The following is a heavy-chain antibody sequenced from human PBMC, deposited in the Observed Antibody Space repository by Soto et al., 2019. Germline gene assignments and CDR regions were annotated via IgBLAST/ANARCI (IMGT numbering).Heavy chain of an antibody. Sequence: GGSLRFSCAASGFTFSSYGMHWVRQAPGKGLEWVAVISYDGSNKYYADSVKGRFTISRDNSKNTLYLQMNSLRAEDTAVYYCAKDREPLVEMATISDYWGQGTLVTVSS. CDR1: GFTFSSYG. CDR3: AKDREPLVEMATISDY. D-gene: IGHD5-12*01. CDR2: ISYDGSNK. V-gene: IGHV3-30*18. J-gene: IGHJ4*02.